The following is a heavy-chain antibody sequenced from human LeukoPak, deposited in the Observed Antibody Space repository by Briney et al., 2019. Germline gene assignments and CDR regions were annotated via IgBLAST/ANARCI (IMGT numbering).Heavy chain of an antibody. CDR3: ARDFYQTHALDV. V-gene: IGHV4-4*02. Sequence: SGTLSLTCAVSGASISSTNWWSWVRQPPGKGLEWIGEIYHTGSTKYNPSLESRVTISVDKSNNQFSVRLSSVTAADTAVYYCARDFYQTHALDVWGQGTLVTVSS. J-gene: IGHJ3*01. D-gene: IGHD3-16*02. CDR2: IYHTGST. CDR1: GASISSTNW.